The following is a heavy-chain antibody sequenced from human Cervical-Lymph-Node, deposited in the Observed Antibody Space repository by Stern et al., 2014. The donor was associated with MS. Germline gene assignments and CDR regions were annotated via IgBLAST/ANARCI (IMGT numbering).Heavy chain of an antibody. D-gene: IGHD2-21*02. CDR2: MNPNSGKT. CDR1: GYIFNSYD. Sequence: QLVESGAEVKKPGASVKVSCKASGYIFNSYDINWVRQASGQGLEWMGWMNPNSGKTGYSQSFQGRVTMTWNTSVTTFYMDLSSLTPEDTAVYFCARGAYCGGDCYYSDYWGQGTLVTVSS. CDR3: ARGAYCGGDCYYSDY. V-gene: IGHV1-8*01. J-gene: IGHJ4*02.